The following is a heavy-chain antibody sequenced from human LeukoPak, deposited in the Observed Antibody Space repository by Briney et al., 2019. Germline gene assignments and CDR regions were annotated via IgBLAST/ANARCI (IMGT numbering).Heavy chain of an antibody. D-gene: IGHD6-19*01. CDR3: ARAGGSGQWLVLAFDI. J-gene: IGHJ3*02. Sequence: GGSLRLSCAASGFTFSSYGMHWVRQAPGKGLVWVSRINSDGSSTSYADSVKGRFTISRDNAKNTLYLQMNSLRAEDTAVYCARAGGSGQWLVLAFDIWGQGTMVTVSS. CDR2: INSDGSST. V-gene: IGHV3-74*01. CDR1: GFTFSSYG.